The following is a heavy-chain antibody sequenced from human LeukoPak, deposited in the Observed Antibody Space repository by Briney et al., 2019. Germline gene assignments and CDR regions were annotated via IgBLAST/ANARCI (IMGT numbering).Heavy chain of an antibody. Sequence: SETLSLTCTVSGGSIGSYYWSWIRQPPGKGLEWIGYIYYSGSTNYNPSLKSRVTISVDTSKNQFSLKLSSVTAADTAVYYCARGRRNDFWSGYIDYWGQGTLVTVSS. CDR2: IYYSGST. CDR3: ARGRRNDFWSGYIDY. CDR1: GGSIGSYY. D-gene: IGHD3-3*01. V-gene: IGHV4-59*01. J-gene: IGHJ4*02.